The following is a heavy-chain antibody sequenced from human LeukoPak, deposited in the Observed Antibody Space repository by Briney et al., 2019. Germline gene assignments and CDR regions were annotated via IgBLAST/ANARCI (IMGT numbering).Heavy chain of an antibody. CDR3: ARTSSPQLGYYGMDV. V-gene: IGHV5-10-1*01. CDR1: GYCFTSYW. CDR2: IDPSDSYT. Sequence: GASLMISGKCSGYCFTSYWISWVRQMPGKGLEWVGMIDPSDSYTNYSPSFQGHVTISADKSISTAYLQWSSLKASDTAMYYCARTSSPQLGYYGMDVWGKGTTVTVSS. D-gene: IGHD6-13*01. J-gene: IGHJ6*04.